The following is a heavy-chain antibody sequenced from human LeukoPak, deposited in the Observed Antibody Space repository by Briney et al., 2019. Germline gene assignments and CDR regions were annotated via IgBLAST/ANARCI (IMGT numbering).Heavy chain of an antibody. CDR1: GYRFTTYG. D-gene: IGHD2-2*01. CDR2: SNAYSGNT. Sequence: GSVKVSCKASGYRFTTYGISWVRQAPGQGLEWVGWSNAYSGNTDYTENLQGRVTMATDTSTATAYTELRSLRSDDTAVYYCVFGECSSTSCYPRRDYWGQGTLVTVSS. CDR3: VFGECSSTSCYPRRDY. J-gene: IGHJ4*02. V-gene: IGHV1-18*01.